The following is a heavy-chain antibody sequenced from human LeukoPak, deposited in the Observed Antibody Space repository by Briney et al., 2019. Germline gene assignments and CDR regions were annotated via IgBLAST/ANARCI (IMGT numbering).Heavy chain of an antibody. CDR2: IYYSGST. V-gene: IGHV4-30-4*01. CDR1: GGSISSGDYY. D-gene: IGHD1-20*01. J-gene: IGHJ6*02. CDR3: ARDVTDGYYGMDV. Sequence: SETLSLTCTVSGGSISSGDYYWSWIRQPPGKGLEWIGYIYYSGSTYYNPSLKSRVTISVDTSKNQFSLKLSSVTAADTAVYYCARDVTDGYYGMDVWGQGTTVTVSS.